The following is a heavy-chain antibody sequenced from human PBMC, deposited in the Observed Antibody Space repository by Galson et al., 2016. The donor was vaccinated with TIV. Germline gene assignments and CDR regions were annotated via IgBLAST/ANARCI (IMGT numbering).Heavy chain of an antibody. CDR3: ARERLVVERAYYYYSGLDV. D-gene: IGHD2-21*01. Sequence: VRQAPGKGLEWVAVIWFDGSEEYYADSLRGRFTISRDNSKNALYLRINSLRAEDTAVYYCARERLVVERAYYYYSGLDVWGQGTTVTVSS. J-gene: IGHJ6*02. CDR2: IWFDGSEE. V-gene: IGHV3-33*01.